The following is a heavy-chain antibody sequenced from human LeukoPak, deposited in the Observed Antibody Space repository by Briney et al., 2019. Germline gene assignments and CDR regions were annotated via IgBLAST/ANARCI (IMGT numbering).Heavy chain of an antibody. CDR3: AREMKDSSGSFSAH. CDR2: ISSRSSTK. J-gene: IGHJ4*02. CDR1: GFTFSDYE. V-gene: IGHV3-48*03. Sequence: GGSLRRSCAVSGFTFSDYEMNWVRQAPGKGLEWVSYISSRSSTKYYADSVRGRFTVSRDNAKSSLYLQMNSLRAEDTALYYCAREMKDSSGSFSAHWGQGTLVTVSS. D-gene: IGHD3-22*01.